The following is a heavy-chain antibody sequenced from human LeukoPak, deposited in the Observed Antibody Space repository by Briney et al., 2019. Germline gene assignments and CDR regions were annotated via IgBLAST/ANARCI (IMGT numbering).Heavy chain of an antibody. CDR3: ARGDAFSGDH. V-gene: IGHV3-7*04. CDR2: IHPEGNEK. Sequence: QPGGSLRLSCAVSGFTFTNFWMSWVRQAPGRGLEWVANIHPEGNEKYHVDSVKGRFTISRDNTRDFLFLQMNGLRVEDTAVYYCARGDAFSGDHWGQGTLVTVSS. CDR1: GFTFTNFW. J-gene: IGHJ4*02.